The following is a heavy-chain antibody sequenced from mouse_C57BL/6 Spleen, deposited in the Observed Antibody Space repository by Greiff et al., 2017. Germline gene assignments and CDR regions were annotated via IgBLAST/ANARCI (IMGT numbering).Heavy chain of an antibody. CDR2: IYPGDGDT. CDR3: ARGGEFITTVVAPFDY. D-gene: IGHD1-1*01. CDR1: GYAFSSSW. V-gene: IGHV1-82*01. Sequence: VQLQQSGPELVKPGASVKISCKASGYAFSSSWMNWVKQRPGKGLEWIGRIYPGDGDTNYNGKFKGKATLTADKSSSTAYMQLSSLTSEDSAVYFCARGGEFITTVVAPFDYWGQGTTLTVSS. J-gene: IGHJ2*01.